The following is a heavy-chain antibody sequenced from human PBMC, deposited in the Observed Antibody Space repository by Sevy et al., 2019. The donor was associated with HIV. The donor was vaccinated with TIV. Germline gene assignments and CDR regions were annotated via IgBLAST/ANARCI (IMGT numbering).Heavy chain of an antibody. CDR3: ARGFDYQPPAAFDI. Sequence: GGSLRLSCAASGFTFSSYSMNWVRQAPGKGLEWVSYISSSSITIYYADSVKGRFTISRDNAKNSLYLQMNSLRDEDTAVYYCARGFDYQPPAAFDIWGQGTMVTVSS. CDR2: ISSSSITI. D-gene: IGHD3-9*01. J-gene: IGHJ3*02. V-gene: IGHV3-48*02. CDR1: GFTFSSYS.